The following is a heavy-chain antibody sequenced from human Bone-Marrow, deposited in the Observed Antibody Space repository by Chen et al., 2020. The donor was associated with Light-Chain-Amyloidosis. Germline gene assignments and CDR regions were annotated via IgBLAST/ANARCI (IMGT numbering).Heavy chain of an antibody. V-gene: IGHV3-23*01. CDR2: ISGRGSST. CDR1: IFSFRSYA. J-gene: IGHJ2*01. CDR3: ARDPPYCSGGSCEAWFFDL. D-gene: IGHD2-15*01. Sequence: EVQLLESGGGLIQPGGSLMLSCAASIFSFRSYAMSWGRQAPGKGLEWVSHISGRGSSTYYADSVKGRFTISRDNSENTLYLQMNSLRVEDTAVYYCARDPPYCSGGSCEAWFFDLWGRGTLVTVSS.